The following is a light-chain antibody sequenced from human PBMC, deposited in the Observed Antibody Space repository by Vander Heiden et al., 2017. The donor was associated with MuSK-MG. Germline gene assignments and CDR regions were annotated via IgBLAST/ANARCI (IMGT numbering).Light chain of an antibody. CDR1: GAHIGADFG. Sequence: QSLLTQPPPVSGATGQRSAISCAGPGAHIGADFGVPWYQPLQGTAPKLLILSANIRPSGVPDRVLASKSGSSASLAITGLHTDDEAHCYCQSYDSAMREPVFGAGTKLTVL. CDR2: SAN. CDR3: QSYDSAMREPV. V-gene: IGLV1-40*01. J-gene: IGLJ2*01.